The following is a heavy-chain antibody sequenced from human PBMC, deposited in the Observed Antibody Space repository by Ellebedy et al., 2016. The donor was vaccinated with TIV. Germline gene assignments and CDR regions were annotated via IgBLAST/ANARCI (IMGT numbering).Heavy chain of an antibody. V-gene: IGHV3-30-3*01. CDR1: GFTFSSHA. D-gene: IGHD4-17*01. Sequence: GGSLRLSCAASGFTFSSHAMHWVRQAPGKGLEWVAVISHDGSNKYYTDSVKGRFTISRDNSKNTLYLQMNSLRAEDTAVYYCARWPSGDAPLDYWGQGTLVTVSS. J-gene: IGHJ4*02. CDR3: ARWPSGDAPLDY. CDR2: ISHDGSNK.